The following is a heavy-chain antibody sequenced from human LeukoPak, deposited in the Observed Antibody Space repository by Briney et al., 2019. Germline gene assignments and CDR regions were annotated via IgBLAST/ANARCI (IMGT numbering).Heavy chain of an antibody. CDR2: IKQDGSEK. CDR1: GFTFSSYW. Sequence: GGSLRLSCAASGFTFSSYWMSWVRQAPGKGLEWVANIKQDGSEKCYVDSVKGRFTISRDNAKNSLYLQMNSLRAEDTAVYYCASHDLNCSGGSCYSNWGQGTLVTVSS. J-gene: IGHJ4*02. V-gene: IGHV3-7*01. CDR3: ASHDLNCSGGSCYSN. D-gene: IGHD2-15*01.